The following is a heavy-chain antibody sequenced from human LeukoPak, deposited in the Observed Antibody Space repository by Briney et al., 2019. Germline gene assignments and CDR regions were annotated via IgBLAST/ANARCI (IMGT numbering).Heavy chain of an antibody. Sequence: GGSLRLSCAVSGLRVSDYYMSWVRQAPGKGLEWVGLIRDSGEAFYADFARGRFAISRDESENTLYLQMNSLRVEDTAVYFCARDRAANQDWVEFDPWGQGTPVIVFS. V-gene: IGHV3-66*03. D-gene: IGHD3/OR15-3a*01. J-gene: IGHJ5*02. CDR2: IRDSGEA. CDR3: ARDRAANQDWVEFDP. CDR1: GLRVSDYY.